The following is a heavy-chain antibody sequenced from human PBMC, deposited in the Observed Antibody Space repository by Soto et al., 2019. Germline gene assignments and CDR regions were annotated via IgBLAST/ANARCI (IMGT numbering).Heavy chain of an antibody. CDR1: GFTFSTYT. J-gene: IGHJ5*02. Sequence: EAPLLESGGQLVQPGGSLRLSCAASGFTFSTYTMNWVRQAPGKGLEWVAGIFPGGSTYYANSVKGRFTISRDHSQSSVFLQMSSLRDEDTAVYYCAQDRQPDGIWTCDLWGQGTLVTVSS. D-gene: IGHD3-9*01. CDR3: AQDRQPDGIWTCDL. CDR2: IFPGGST. V-gene: IGHV3-23*03.